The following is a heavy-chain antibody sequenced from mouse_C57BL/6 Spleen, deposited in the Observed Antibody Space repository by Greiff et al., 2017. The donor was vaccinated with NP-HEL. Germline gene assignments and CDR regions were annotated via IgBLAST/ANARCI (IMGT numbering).Heavy chain of an antibody. J-gene: IGHJ4*01. Sequence: VQLQQPGAELVKPGASVKMSCKASGYTFTSYWITWVKQRPGQGLEWIGDIYPGSGSTNYNEKFKSKATLTVDTSSSTAYMQLSSLTSEDSAVYYCALSTMVTTGAMDDWGQGTSVTVSS. CDR1: GYTFTSYW. CDR3: ALSTMVTTGAMDD. D-gene: IGHD2-2*01. V-gene: IGHV1-55*01. CDR2: IYPGSGST.